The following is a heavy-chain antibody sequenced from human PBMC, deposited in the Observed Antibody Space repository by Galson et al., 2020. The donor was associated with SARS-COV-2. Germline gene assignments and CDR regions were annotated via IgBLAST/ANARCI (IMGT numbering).Heavy chain of an antibody. J-gene: IGHJ6*02. V-gene: IGHV3-21*01. CDR2: ISSSSSYI. Sequence: GESLKISCAASGFTFSSYSMNWVRQAPGKGLEWVSSISSSSSYIYYADSVKGRFTISRDNAKNSLYLQMNSLRAEDTAVYYCAREDITIAYYYYYGMDVWGQGTTVTVSS. CDR1: GFTFSSYS. D-gene: IGHD3-3*01. CDR3: AREDITIAYYYYYGMDV.